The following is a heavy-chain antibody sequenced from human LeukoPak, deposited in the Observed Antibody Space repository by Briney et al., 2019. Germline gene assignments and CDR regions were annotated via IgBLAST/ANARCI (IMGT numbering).Heavy chain of an antibody. CDR1: GGSISSSNW. CDR3: ARSDYSGSGTYTEFDAFDI. Sequence: SGTLSLTCAVSGGSISSSNWWSWVRQPPGKGLEWIGEIYHSGSTNYNPSLKSRVAISVDTSKNQFSLKLISVTAADTAVYYCARSDYSGSGTYTEFDAFDIWGQGPMVTVSS. D-gene: IGHD3-10*01. V-gene: IGHV4-4*02. J-gene: IGHJ3*02. CDR2: IYHSGST.